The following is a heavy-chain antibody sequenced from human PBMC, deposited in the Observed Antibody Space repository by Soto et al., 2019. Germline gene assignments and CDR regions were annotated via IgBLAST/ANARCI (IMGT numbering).Heavy chain of an antibody. CDR2: ISWNSADI. D-gene: IGHD3-9*01. Sequence: EVQLVESGGGLVQPGSSLRLSCAASGFSFDEYSMHWVRQPPGKGLEWVSGISWNSADIGYADSVRGRFTISIDNAKKSLYLQMTSLSTDDTAFYHFVKPLYKSNFDSPWFDYWGRGTLVTVSS. V-gene: IGHV3-9*01. CDR3: VKPLYKSNFDSPWFDY. CDR1: GFSFDEYS. J-gene: IGHJ4*02.